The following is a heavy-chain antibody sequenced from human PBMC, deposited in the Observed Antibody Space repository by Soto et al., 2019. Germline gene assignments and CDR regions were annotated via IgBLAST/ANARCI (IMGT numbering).Heavy chain of an antibody. D-gene: IGHD3-3*01. CDR3: ASTIFGVVSGDGMDV. J-gene: IGHJ6*02. V-gene: IGHV4-59*01. CDR2: IYYSGST. CDR1: GGSISSYY. Sequence: SETLSLTCTVSGGSISSYYWSWIRQPPGKGLEWIGYIYYSGSTNYNPSLKSRVTISVDTSKNQFSLKLSSVTAADTAVYYCASTIFGVVSGDGMDVWGQGTTVTVSS.